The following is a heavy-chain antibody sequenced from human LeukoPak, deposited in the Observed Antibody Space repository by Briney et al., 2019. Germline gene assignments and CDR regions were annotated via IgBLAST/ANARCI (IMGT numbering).Heavy chain of an antibody. V-gene: IGHV4-34*01. CDR2: INHSGST. J-gene: IGHJ4*02. D-gene: IGHD5-18*01. Sequence: SETLSLTCTVSGGSISSYYWSWIRQPPGKGLEWIGEINHSGSTKYNPSLKSRVTISVDTSRNQFSLKLSSVTAADTAVYYCLRCPRGYSYGDYWGQGTLVTVSS. CDR3: LRCPRGYSYGDY. CDR1: GGSISSYY.